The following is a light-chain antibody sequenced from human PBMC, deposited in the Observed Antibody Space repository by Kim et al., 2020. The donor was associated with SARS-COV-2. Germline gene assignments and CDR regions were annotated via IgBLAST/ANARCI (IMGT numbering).Light chain of an antibody. J-gene: IGLJ2*01. Sequence: QSALTQPASVSGSPGQTIAISCSGTSSDVGSYNLVSWYQQHPGKAPKLMIYEVNKRAPGVSNRFSGSKSGSTASLTISGLQAEDEADYYCCSYAGTGSSQWEFGGGTQLTVL. CDR3: CSYAGTGSSQWE. CDR2: EVN. CDR1: SSDVGSYNL. V-gene: IGLV2-23*02.